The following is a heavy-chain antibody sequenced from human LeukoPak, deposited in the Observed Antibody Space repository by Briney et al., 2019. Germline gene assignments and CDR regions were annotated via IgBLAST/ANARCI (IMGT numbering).Heavy chain of an antibody. CDR2: IKQDGSEK. J-gene: IGHJ6*04. D-gene: IGHD2-2*01. CDR1: GFTFSSYW. Sequence: GGSLRLSCAASGFTFSSYWMSWVRQAPGKGLERVANIKQDGSEKYYVDSVKGRFTISRDNAKNSLYLQMNSLRAEDTAVYYCAREWGYCSSTSCSYGMDVWGKGTTVTVSS. CDR3: AREWGYCSSTSCSYGMDV. V-gene: IGHV3-7*03.